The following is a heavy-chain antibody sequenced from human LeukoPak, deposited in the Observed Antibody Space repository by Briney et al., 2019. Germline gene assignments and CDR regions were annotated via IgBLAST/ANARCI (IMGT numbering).Heavy chain of an antibody. Sequence: RPSETLSLTCAVYGGSFSGYYWSWIRQPPGKGLEGIGEINHSGSTNYNPSLKSRVTISVDTSKNQFSLKLSSVTAADTAVYYCASRPGGYCSSTSCYAFEYWGQGTLVTVSS. CDR3: ASRPGGYCSSTSCYAFEY. CDR1: GGSFSGYY. D-gene: IGHD2-2*01. V-gene: IGHV4-34*01. CDR2: INHSGST. J-gene: IGHJ4*02.